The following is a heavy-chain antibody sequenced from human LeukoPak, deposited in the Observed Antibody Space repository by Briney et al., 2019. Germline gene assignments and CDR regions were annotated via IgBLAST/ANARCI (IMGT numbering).Heavy chain of an antibody. CDR2: INHSGST. J-gene: IGHJ4*02. D-gene: IGHD3-10*01. CDR1: GGSFSGYY. CDR3: ARGSVRVVRGVTDN. V-gene: IGHV4-34*01. Sequence: SETLSLTCAVYGGSFSGYYWSWIRQPPGKGLEWIGEINHSGSTNYSPSLKSRVTISVDTSKNQFSLKLSSVTAADTAVYYCARGSVRVVRGVTDNWGQGTLVTVSS.